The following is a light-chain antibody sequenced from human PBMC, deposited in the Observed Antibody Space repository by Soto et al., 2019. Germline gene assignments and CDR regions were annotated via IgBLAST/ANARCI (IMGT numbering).Light chain of an antibody. CDR2: ATS. Sequence: QSVLTQPHSASGTPGHRVTISCSGSSSNIGTSYVHWFQQLPGTAPKLLIYATSQRPSGVPDRFSGSKSGTSASLAITGLQAEDEADYYCQSYDSSLSALYVFGTGTKVTVL. CDR3: QSYDSSLSALYV. CDR1: SSNIGTSYV. V-gene: IGLV1-40*01. J-gene: IGLJ1*01.